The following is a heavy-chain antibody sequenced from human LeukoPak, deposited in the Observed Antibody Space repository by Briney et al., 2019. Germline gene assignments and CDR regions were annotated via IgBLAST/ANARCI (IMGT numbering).Heavy chain of an antibody. J-gene: IGHJ4*02. Sequence: ASVKVSCKASGYTFTGYYMHWVRQAPGQGREWMGRINPNSGGTNYAQNFQGRVTMTRDTSISTAYMELSRLRSDDTAVYYCARDRVAGSTYTEGNYFDYRGQGTLVTVSS. V-gene: IGHV1-2*06. CDR3: ARDRVAGSTYTEGNYFDY. D-gene: IGHD6-19*01. CDR2: INPNSGGT. CDR1: GYTFTGYY.